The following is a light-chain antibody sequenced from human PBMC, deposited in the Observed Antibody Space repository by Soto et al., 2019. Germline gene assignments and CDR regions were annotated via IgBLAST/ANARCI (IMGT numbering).Light chain of an antibody. CDR3: QQYNNWPPIT. J-gene: IGKJ5*01. V-gene: IGKV3-15*01. Sequence: EIVLTQSPGTLSLSPGERATLSCRASHTISSSYLAWYQQKPGQAPRLLMYDASTRATGVPVRFSGSGSGTEFTLTISSLQSEDFAVYYCQQYNNWPPITFGQGTRLEIK. CDR2: DAS. CDR1: HTISSSY.